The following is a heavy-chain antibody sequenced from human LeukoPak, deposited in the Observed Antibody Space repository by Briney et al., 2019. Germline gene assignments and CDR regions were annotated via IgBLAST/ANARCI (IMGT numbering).Heavy chain of an antibody. J-gene: IGHJ4*02. CDR3: ADTVAGTLGNV. V-gene: IGHV6-1*01. CDR1: GDSVSSNSGA. D-gene: IGHD6-19*01. CDR2: TYYRSKWHN. Sequence: SQTLSLTCAISGDSVSSNSGAWNWTRQSPSRGLEWLGRTYYRSKWHNDYAVSVKSRITINPDTSKNQFSLQLNSVTPEDTAVYYCADTVAGTLGNVWGQGTLVTVSS.